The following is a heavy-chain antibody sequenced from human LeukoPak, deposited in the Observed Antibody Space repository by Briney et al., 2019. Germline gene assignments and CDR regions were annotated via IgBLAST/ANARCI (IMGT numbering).Heavy chain of an antibody. D-gene: IGHD3-10*01. CDR1: GASISSYY. Sequence: PSETLSLTCTVSGASISSYYWSWVRQPPGKGLEWIGYIYYSGSTNYNPSLRSRVTISVDTSKNQFSLKLSSVTAADTAVYYCARTTMVRGTYYMDVWGKGTTVTVSS. V-gene: IGHV4-59*01. CDR3: ARTTMVRGTYYMDV. J-gene: IGHJ6*03. CDR2: IYYSGST.